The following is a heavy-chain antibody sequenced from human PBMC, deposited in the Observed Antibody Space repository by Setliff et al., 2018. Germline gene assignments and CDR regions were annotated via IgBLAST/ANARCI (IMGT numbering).Heavy chain of an antibody. CDR3: ARDLLRSSSWRPDVFDV. CDR1: GYTFTSHY. Sequence: GASVKVSCKASGYTFTSHYMHWVRQAPGLGLEWMGTINPSSGRTSYAQKFQGRVTMTRDTSTSTVYMDMSSLRSEDTAVYYCARDLLRSSSWRPDVFDVWGQGTMVTVSS. D-gene: IGHD6-13*01. CDR2: INPSSGRT. J-gene: IGHJ3*01. V-gene: IGHV1-46*01.